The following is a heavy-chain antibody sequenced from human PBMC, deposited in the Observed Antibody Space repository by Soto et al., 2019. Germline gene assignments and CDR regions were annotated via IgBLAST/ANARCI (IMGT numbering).Heavy chain of an antibody. CDR1: GYTFTGYD. V-gene: IGHV1-8*01. CDR2: MNPNSGNT. CDR3: AALYCGGDCYGAFDI. J-gene: IGHJ3*02. D-gene: IGHD2-21*02. Sequence: ASVKVSCKASGYTFTGYDINWVRQATGQGLEWMGWMNPNSGNTGYAQKFQERVTITRDMSTSTAYMELSSLRSEDTAVYYCAALYCGGDCYGAFDIWGQGTMVTVSS.